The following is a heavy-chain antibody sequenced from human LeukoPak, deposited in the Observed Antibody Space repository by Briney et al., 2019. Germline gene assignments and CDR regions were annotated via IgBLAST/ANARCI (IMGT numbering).Heavy chain of an antibody. Sequence: WASVKVSCKASGYTFTNYYITWVRQAPGQGLEWMGWISGFNGNTNYGQKVQGRVTMTTDTSTITAYMELRSLRSDDTAVYYCARMVRGVPYYYGMDVWGQGTTVTVSS. V-gene: IGHV1-18*01. CDR2: ISGFNGNT. D-gene: IGHD3-10*01. J-gene: IGHJ6*02. CDR3: ARMVRGVPYYYGMDV. CDR1: GYTFTNYY.